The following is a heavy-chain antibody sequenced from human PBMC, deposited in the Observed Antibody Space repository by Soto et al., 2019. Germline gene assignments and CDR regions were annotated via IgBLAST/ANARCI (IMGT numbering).Heavy chain of an antibody. J-gene: IGHJ3*02. CDR1: GYTFTSYG. CDR2: ISAYNGNT. Sequence: ASVKVSCKASGYTFTSYGISWVRQAPGQGLEWMGWISAYNGNTNYAQKLQGRVTMTTDPSTSTAYMELRSLSSDDTAVYYCARGVPATVRPLAAFDMWGQVTMVTVAS. D-gene: IGHD1-1*01. V-gene: IGHV1-18*01. CDR3: ARGVPATVRPLAAFDM.